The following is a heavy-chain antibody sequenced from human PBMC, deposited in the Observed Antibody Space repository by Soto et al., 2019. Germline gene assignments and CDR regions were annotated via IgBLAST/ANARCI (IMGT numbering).Heavy chain of an antibody. CDR3: ATERGRRPGMAVAGTFL. Sequence: ASVKVSCKASGYTFTSYDINWVRQATGQGLEWMGWMNPNSGNTGYAQKFQGRVTMTRNTSISTAYMELSSLRSEDTAVYYCATERGRRPGMAVAGTFLWGQGSLVTVSS. V-gene: IGHV1-8*01. D-gene: IGHD6-19*01. J-gene: IGHJ4*02. CDR1: GYTFTSYD. CDR2: MNPNSGNT.